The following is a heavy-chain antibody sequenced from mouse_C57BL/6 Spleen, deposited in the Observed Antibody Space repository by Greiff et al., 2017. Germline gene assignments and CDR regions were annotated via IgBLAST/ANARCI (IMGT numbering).Heavy chain of an antibody. CDR2: INPSNGGT. CDR1: GYSFTGYS. CDR3: ARGGAYGSCHLDY. D-gene: IGHD1-1*01. J-gene: IGHJ2*01. V-gene: IGHV1-42*01. Sequence: VQLQQSGPELVKPGASVKISCKASGYSFTGYSMNWVKQSPEKSLEWIGEINPSNGGTNYNQKLKAKATLTVDKSSSTAYMQLKGLTSDDSAVYYCARGGAYGSCHLDYWGQGTTLTVSS.